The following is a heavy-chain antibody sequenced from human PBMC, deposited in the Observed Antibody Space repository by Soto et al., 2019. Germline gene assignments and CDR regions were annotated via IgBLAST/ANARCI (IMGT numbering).Heavy chain of an antibody. J-gene: IGHJ4*02. CDR1: GGTFSSYA. CDR2: IIPIFGTA. D-gene: IGHD3-22*01. Sequence: QVQLVQSGAEVKKPGSSLKVSCKASGGTFSSYAISWVRQAPGQGLEWMGGIIPIFGTANYAQKFQGRVTITADESTSTAYMELSSLRSEDTAVYYCARDLPGDDSSGYYRLCDYRGQGTLVTVSS. V-gene: IGHV1-69*01. CDR3: ARDLPGDDSSGYYRLCDY.